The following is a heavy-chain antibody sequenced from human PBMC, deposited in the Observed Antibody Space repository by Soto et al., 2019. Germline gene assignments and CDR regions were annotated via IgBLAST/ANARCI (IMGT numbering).Heavy chain of an antibody. CDR2: IYPGDSDT. J-gene: IGHJ6*02. CDR3: ARHFIADPYYYYGMDA. CDR1: GYSFTSYW. Sequence: GESLKISCKGSGYSFTSYWIGRVRQMPGKGLEWMGIIYPGDSDTRYSPSFQGQVTISADKSISTAYLQWSSLKASDTAMYYCARHFIADPYYYYGMDAWGQGTTVTVSS. V-gene: IGHV5-51*01. D-gene: IGHD6-13*01.